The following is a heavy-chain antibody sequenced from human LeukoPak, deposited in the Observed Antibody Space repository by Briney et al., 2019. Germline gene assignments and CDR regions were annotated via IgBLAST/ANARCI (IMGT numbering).Heavy chain of an antibody. J-gene: IGHJ4*02. CDR2: IYYSGST. V-gene: IGHV4-59*01. D-gene: IGHD3-3*01. CDR1: GGSISSYY. Sequence: ASETLSLTCTVSGGSISSYYWSWLRQPPGKGLEWIGYIYYSGSTDYNPSLKSRVTISVDTSKNQFSLKLSSVTAADTAVYYCARGFWSGYPSGRFDYWGQGTLVTVSS. CDR3: ARGFWSGYPSGRFDY.